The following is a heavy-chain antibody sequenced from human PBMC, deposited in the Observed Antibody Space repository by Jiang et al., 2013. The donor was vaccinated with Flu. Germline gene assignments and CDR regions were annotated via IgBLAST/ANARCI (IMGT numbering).Heavy chain of an antibody. V-gene: IGHV4-61*02. CDR3: ARAGITVFGVVRGAFDI. D-gene: IGHD3-3*01. J-gene: IGHJ3*02. CDR1: GGSVSSGSYY. CDR2: IYTSGSA. Sequence: VKPSQTLSLTCTVSGGSVSSGSYYWSWIRQPAGKGLEWIGRIYTSGSANYNPSLKSRVTIWLDTSKKQFSLRLSSVTAGDTAVYYCARAGITVFGVVRGAFDIWGQGTTVTVSP.